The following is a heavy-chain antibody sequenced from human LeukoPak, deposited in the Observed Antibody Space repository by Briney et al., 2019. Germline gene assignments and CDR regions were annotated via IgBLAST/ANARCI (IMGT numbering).Heavy chain of an antibody. CDR3: ARVASQTGTVVPAAIRRNWFDP. J-gene: IGHJ5*02. D-gene: IGHD2-2*01. CDR1: GDSVSSNSAA. CDR2: TYYRSKWYN. V-gene: IGHV6-1*01. Sequence: SQTLSLTCAISGDSVSSNSAAWNWIRQSPSRGLEWLGRTYYRSKWYNDYTVSVKSRITINPDTSKNQFSLQLNSVTPEDTAVYYCARVASQTGTVVPAAIRRNWFDPWGQGTLVTVSS.